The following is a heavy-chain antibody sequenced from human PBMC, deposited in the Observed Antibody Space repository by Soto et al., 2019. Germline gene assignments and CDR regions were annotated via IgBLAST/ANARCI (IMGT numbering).Heavy chain of an antibody. CDR2: IIPILGIA. J-gene: IGHJ3*02. CDR1: GGTFSSYT. D-gene: IGHD3-10*02. Sequence: ASVKVSSKASGGTFSSYTISSLRQAPGQGLEWMGRIIPILGIANYAQKFQGRVTITADKSTSTAYMELSSLRSEDTAVYYCASLMLVSGHMAFDIWGQGTMVTVTS. CDR3: ASLMLVSGHMAFDI. V-gene: IGHV1-69*02.